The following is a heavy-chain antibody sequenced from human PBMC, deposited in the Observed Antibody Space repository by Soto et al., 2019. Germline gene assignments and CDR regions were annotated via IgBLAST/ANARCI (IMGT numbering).Heavy chain of an antibody. J-gene: IGHJ2*01. CDR2: ISGSGGST. V-gene: IGHV3-23*01. CDR3: VKRIVASGFDF. D-gene: IGHD6-13*01. Sequence: EVQLLESGGGLVQPGGSLRLSCAASGFTFSSYTMSWVRQAPGNGPEWVSAISGSGGSTYYADSLKGRFTVSRDNSKNTLNLQMNSLRAEDTAVYYCVKRIVASGFDFWGRGTLVTVSS. CDR1: GFTFSSYT.